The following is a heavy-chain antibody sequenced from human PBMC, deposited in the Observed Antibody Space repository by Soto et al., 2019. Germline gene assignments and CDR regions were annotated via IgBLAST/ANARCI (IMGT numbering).Heavy chain of an antibody. CDR1: DGSFSGYY. D-gene: IGHD3-3*01. CDR3: ARGRITIFGVVIVYYGMDV. J-gene: IGHJ6*02. Sequence: SETLSLTCAVYDGSFSGYYWSCIRQPPGNGLEWIGEINHSGSTNYNPSLKSRVTISVDTSKNQFSLKLSSVTAAVTAVYYCARGRITIFGVVIVYYGMDVWGQGTTVTVSS. V-gene: IGHV4-34*01. CDR2: INHSGST.